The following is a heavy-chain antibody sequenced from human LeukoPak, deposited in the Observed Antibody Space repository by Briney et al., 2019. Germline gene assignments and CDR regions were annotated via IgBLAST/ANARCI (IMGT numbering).Heavy chain of an antibody. J-gene: IGHJ4*02. V-gene: IGHV3-48*01. Sequence: TGGSLRLSCAASGFTFSSYSMNWVRQAPGKGLEWVSFFSVRYNVIYYADSVKGRFTVSRDEAKNSLYLQMNSLRAEDTALYYCARDLPVAAADFWGQGTLVTVSS. CDR3: ARDLPVAAADF. CDR2: FSVRYNVI. CDR1: GFTFSSYS. D-gene: IGHD6-13*01.